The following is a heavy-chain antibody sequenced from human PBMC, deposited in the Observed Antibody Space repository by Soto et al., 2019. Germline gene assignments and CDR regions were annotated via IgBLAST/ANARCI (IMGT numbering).Heavy chain of an antibody. J-gene: IGHJ6*02. Sequence: QVQLVQSGAEVKKPGASVKVSCKASGYTFTSYDINWVRQATGQGLEWMGWMNPNSGNTGYAQKFQGRVTMTRNTYIXTXSMELSSLRSEDTAVYYCARGVAAAGTNYYYYGMDVWGQGTTVTVSS. V-gene: IGHV1-8*01. CDR2: MNPNSGNT. CDR3: ARGVAAAGTNYYYYGMDV. D-gene: IGHD6-13*01. CDR1: GYTFTSYD.